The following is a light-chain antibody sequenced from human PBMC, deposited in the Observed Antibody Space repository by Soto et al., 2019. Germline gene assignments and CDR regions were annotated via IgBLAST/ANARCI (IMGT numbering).Light chain of an antibody. Sequence: EMVMTQSPVTLSVSPGESATLSCRASQSVISNLAWYQQKPGQAPRLLIYGASTRATGIPDRFSGSGSGTEFTLTSSRVPSGHFAVYYYQQDNRWPFTFGHGTKVYIK. V-gene: IGKV3-15*01. CDR1: QSVISN. CDR3: QQDNRWPFT. J-gene: IGKJ3*01. CDR2: GAS.